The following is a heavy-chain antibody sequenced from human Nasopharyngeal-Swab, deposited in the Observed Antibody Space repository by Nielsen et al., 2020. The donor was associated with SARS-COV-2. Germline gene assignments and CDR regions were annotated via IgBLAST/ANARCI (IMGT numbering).Heavy chain of an antibody. J-gene: IGHJ4*02. CDR3: ASRRH. CDR2: ISSSSANI. Sequence: GGFLRLSCAASGFTFSLFTMSWVRQTPGKGLECVASISSSSANIHYGDSVKGRFTISRDNAKKSLYLQMNSLTDEDTAVYYCASRRHWGQGTLVTVSS. CDR1: GFTFSLFT. V-gene: IGHV3-21*01.